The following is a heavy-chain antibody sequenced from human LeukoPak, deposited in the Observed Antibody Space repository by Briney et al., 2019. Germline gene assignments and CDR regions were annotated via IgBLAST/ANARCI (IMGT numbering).Heavy chain of an antibody. V-gene: IGHV1-8*01. CDR3: ARSPVVVAASGYYYYGMDV. CDR1: GYTFSSYD. CDR2: RHPNRGNT. Sequence: ASVKVSCKASGYTFSSYDIKWVRQATGQGLEGMGWRHPNRGNTGYAQKFQGRVTMTRNTSISTAYMELSSLRSEDTAVYYCARSPVVVAASGYYYYGMDVWGQGTTVTVSS. J-gene: IGHJ6*02. D-gene: IGHD2-15*01.